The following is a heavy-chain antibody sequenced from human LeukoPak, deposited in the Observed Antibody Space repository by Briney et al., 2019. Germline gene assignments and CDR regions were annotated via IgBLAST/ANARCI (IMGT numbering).Heavy chain of an antibody. Sequence: SETLSLTCTVSGGSISSYYWSWIRQPPGKGLEWIGYIYYSGSTNYNPSLKGRVTISVDTSKNQFSLKLSSVTAADTAVYYCAREVNYYDSSGFNYWGQGTLVTVSS. V-gene: IGHV4-59*01. J-gene: IGHJ4*02. D-gene: IGHD3-22*01. CDR2: IYYSGST. CDR1: GGSISSYY. CDR3: AREVNYYDSSGFNY.